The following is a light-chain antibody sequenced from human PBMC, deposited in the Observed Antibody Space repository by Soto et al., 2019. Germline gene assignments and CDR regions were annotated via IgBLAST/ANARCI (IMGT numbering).Light chain of an antibody. J-gene: IGKJ1*01. V-gene: IGKV3-11*01. Sequence: EIVLTQSPGTLSLSPGERATLSCRASQSVSSWLAWYQQKAGKAPKLLIYDASSRATGIQARFSGSGSGTDFTLTISTLEPEDFAVYYCKQRSKWPRTFGQGTKVDIK. CDR1: QSVSSW. CDR3: KQRSKWPRT. CDR2: DAS.